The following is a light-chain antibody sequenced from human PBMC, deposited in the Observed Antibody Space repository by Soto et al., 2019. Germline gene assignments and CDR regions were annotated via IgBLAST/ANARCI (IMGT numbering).Light chain of an antibody. CDR2: DAS. V-gene: IGKV3-15*01. J-gene: IGKJ1*01. CDR3: QQYNNWPQT. CDR1: PSLRSS. Sequence: ETMMTQSPDTLSVSLGERATLSCRASPSLRSSLAWYQQKPGQAPRLLIYDASTRATGIPARFSGSGSGTDFTLTISGLQSEDFAVYYCQQYNNWPQTFGQGTKVDI.